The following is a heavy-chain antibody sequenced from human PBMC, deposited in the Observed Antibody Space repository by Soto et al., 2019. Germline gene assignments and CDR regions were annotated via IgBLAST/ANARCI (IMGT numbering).Heavy chain of an antibody. CDR1: GFTFSSYA. CDR3: EKSHMNLFPPSQYYFDY. V-gene: IGHV3-30-3*02. CDR2: ISYDGSNK. J-gene: IGHJ4*02. Sequence: GGSLRLSCAASGFTFSSYAMHWVRQAPGKGLEWVAVISYDGSNKYYADYVKGRFTISRDNSKNTLYLQMNSLRAEYTAVYYCEKSHMNLFPPSQYYFDYWGQGTLFNVSS. D-gene: IGHD2-21*01.